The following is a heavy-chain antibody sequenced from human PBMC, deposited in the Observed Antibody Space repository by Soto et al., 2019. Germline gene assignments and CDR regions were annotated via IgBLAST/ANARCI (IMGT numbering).Heavy chain of an antibody. D-gene: IGHD4-17*01. V-gene: IGHV3-43*01. CDR2: ISWDGGST. CDR3: AKDTTVTTTTNDYGMDV. Sequence: GGSLRLSCAASGFTFDDYTMHWVRQAPGKGLEWVSLISWDGGSTYYADSVKGRFTISRDNSKNSLYLQMNSLKTEDTALYYCAKDTTVTTTTNDYGMDVWGQGTTVTVSS. CDR1: GFTFDDYT. J-gene: IGHJ6*02.